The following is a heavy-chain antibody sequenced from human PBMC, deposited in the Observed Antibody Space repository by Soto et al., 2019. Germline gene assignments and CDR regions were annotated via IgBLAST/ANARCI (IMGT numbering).Heavy chain of an antibody. J-gene: IGHJ4*02. CDR1: GYTFNIYA. Sequence: ASVKVSCKGSGYTFNIYAVHWVRQVPGQGLEWMGWINVGNGNRKYSQKWQDRLTITRDTSASMVYMELSGLRSEDTAVYYCARDWAGLNSYGFDYWGQGTLVTVS. CDR2: INVGNGNR. D-gene: IGHD5-18*01. V-gene: IGHV1-3*01. CDR3: ARDWAGLNSYGFDY.